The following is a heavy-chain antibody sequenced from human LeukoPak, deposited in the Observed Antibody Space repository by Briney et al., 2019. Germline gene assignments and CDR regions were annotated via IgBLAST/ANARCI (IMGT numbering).Heavy chain of an antibody. Sequence: PGGSLRLSCAASRFTVRNNYMSWVRQAPGKGLEWISVIYSGGGTSYADSVKGRFTISRDNSKNTLYLQMNSLSAEDTAVYYCARDVVWGQGALVTVSS. D-gene: IGHD2-15*01. V-gene: IGHV3-53*05. CDR1: RFTVRNNY. CDR3: ARDVV. CDR2: IYSGGGT. J-gene: IGHJ4*02.